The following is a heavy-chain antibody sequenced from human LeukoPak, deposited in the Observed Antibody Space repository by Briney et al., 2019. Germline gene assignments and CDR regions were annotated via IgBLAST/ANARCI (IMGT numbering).Heavy chain of an antibody. CDR3: ARGNWEQQPKYNYFYYMDV. D-gene: IGHD6-13*01. CDR2: ISSSGRTI. Sequence: QAGGSLRLSCAASGFTFSSYEMNWVRQAPGKGLEWVSYISSSGRTIAYVDSVKGRFSISRDNAKNSLYLRMNSLRVEDTAVYYCARGNWEQQPKYNYFYYMDVWGKGTTVTISS. J-gene: IGHJ6*03. CDR1: GFTFSSYE. V-gene: IGHV3-48*03.